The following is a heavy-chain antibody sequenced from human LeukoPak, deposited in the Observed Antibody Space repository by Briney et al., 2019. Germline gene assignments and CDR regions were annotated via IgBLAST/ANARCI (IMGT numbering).Heavy chain of an antibody. CDR3: ARGVPSSSSDWFDP. V-gene: IGHV1-69*02. CDR1: GGTFSSYT. Sequence: GASVKVSCKASGGTFSSYTISWVRQAPEQGLEWMGRIIPILGIANYAQKFQGRVTITADKSTSTAYMELSSLRSEDTAVYYCARGVPSSSSDWFDPWGQGTLVTVSS. CDR2: IIPILGIA. J-gene: IGHJ5*02. D-gene: IGHD6-6*01.